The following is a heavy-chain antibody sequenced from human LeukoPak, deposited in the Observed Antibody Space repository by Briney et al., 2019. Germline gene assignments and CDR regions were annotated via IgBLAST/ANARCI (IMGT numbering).Heavy chain of an antibody. CDR1: GFTFSSYS. CDR3: ARECNYYDSSGYYWGGFDC. D-gene: IGHD3-22*01. CDR2: ISSSSSTI. J-gene: IGHJ4*02. Sequence: GGSLRLSCAASGFTFSSYSMNWVRQAPGKGLEWVSYISSSSSTIYYADSVKGRFTISRDNAKNSLYLQMNSLRAEDTAVYYCARECNYYDSSGYYWGGFDCWGQGTLVTVSS. V-gene: IGHV3-48*01.